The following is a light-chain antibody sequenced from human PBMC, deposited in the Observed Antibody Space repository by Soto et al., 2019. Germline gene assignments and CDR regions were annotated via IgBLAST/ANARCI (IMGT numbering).Light chain of an antibody. CDR2: GAS. Sequence: DIQMTHSPSTLSASVGDRVTITCRASQSIRNWLAWYQDKPGKAPKLLIYGASSLESGVPSRFSGSGSGTEFALTIGGLQPDDFPTYYCQHYNAFPWPVGQRTQVDIK. V-gene: IGKV1-5*01. CDR3: QHYNAFPWP. CDR1: QSIRNW. J-gene: IGKJ1*01.